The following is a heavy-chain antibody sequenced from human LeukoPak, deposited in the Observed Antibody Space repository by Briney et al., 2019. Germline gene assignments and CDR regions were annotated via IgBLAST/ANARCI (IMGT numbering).Heavy chain of an antibody. CDR2: IIPIFGTA. CDR1: GGTFSSYA. D-gene: IGHD2-2*01. Sequence: GASVKVSCEASGGTFSSYAISWVRQAPGQGLEWMGGIIPIFGTANYAQKFQGRVTITTDESTSTAYMELSSLRSEDTAVYYCATRSYCSSTSCYHAFDIWGQGTMVTVSS. V-gene: IGHV1-69*05. J-gene: IGHJ3*02. CDR3: ATRSYCSSTSCYHAFDI.